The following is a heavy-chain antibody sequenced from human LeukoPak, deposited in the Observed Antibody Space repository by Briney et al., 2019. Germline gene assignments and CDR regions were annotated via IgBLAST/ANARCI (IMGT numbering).Heavy chain of an antibody. CDR3: ATFGLCSGGSCYSPPPAFDI. V-gene: IGHV1-24*01. CDR1: GYTLTELS. Sequence: ASVKVSCKVSGYTLTELSMHWVRQAPGKGLEWMGGFDPGDGETIYAQKFQGRVTMTEDTSTDTAYMELSSLRSEDTAVYYCATFGLCSGGSCYSPPPAFDIWGQGTMVTVSS. J-gene: IGHJ3*02. D-gene: IGHD2-15*01. CDR2: FDPGDGET.